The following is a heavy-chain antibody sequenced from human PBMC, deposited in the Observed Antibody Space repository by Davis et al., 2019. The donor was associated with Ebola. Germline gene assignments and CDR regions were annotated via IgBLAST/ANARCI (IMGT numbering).Heavy chain of an antibody. V-gene: IGHV1-69*13. J-gene: IGHJ5*02. CDR1: GYTFTSYA. CDR3: ATTRKWNYGYNWFDP. CDR2: IIPIFGTA. Sequence: SVKVSCKASGYTFTSYAISWVRQAPGQGLEWMGGIIPIFGTANYAQKFQGRVTITADESTSTAYMELSSLRSEDTAVYYCATTRKWNYGYNWFDPWGQGTLVTVSS. D-gene: IGHD1-7*01.